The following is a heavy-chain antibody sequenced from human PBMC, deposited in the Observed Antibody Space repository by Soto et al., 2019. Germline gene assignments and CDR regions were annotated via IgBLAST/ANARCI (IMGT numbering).Heavy chain of an antibody. CDR3: ARREIMTTVNTGYYFAL. J-gene: IGHJ2*01. V-gene: IGHV4-34*01. Sequence: QVQLQQWGAGLLKPSETLSLTCAVYGGSFSGYYWSWIRQPPGKGLEWIGEISHGGTTNYNPSLKTRITVSVDTSKNQFSLKLTSVTAADTAVYYCARREIMTTVNTGYYFALWGRGALVTVSS. CDR2: ISHGGTT. CDR1: GGSFSGYY. D-gene: IGHD4-17*01.